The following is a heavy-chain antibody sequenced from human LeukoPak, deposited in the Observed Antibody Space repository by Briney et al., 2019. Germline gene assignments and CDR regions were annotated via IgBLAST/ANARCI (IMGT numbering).Heavy chain of an antibody. Sequence: PSETLSLTCPVSSGSISSGVYYWSWTRQPPGKSLEWIGYIYYSGSTYYNPSLKSRVTISVDTSKNQFSLKLSSVTAADTAVYYCARGVRWLQLSYFDYWGQGTLVTVSS. CDR3: ARGVRWLQLSYFDY. V-gene: IGHV4-31*03. D-gene: IGHD5-24*01. CDR1: SGSISSGVYY. CDR2: IYYSGST. J-gene: IGHJ4*02.